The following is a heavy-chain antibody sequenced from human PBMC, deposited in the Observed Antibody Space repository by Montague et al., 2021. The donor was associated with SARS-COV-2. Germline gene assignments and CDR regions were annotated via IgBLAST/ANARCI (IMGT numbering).Heavy chain of an antibody. CDR3: VYRDYYYYYGMDV. CDR2: IYHSGST. J-gene: IGHJ6*02. D-gene: IGHD5-12*01. Sequence: SDTLSLTCAVSGGSISSSNWWSWVRQPPGKGLEWIGEIYHSGSTNYNPSLKSRVTISVDKSKNQFSLKLSSVTAADTAVYYCVYRDYYYYYGMDVWGQGTTVTVSS. V-gene: IGHV4-4*02. CDR1: GGSISSSNW.